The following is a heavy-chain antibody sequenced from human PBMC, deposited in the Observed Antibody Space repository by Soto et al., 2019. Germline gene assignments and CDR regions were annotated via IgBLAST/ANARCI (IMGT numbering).Heavy chain of an antibody. V-gene: IGHV3-33*01. J-gene: IGHJ6*02. CDR2: IWYDGSNK. Sequence: QVQLVESGGGVVQPGRSLRLSCAASGFTFSSYGMHWVRQAPGKGLEWGAVIWYDGSNKYYADSVKGRFTISRENSKNTLYLQMNSLRAEDTAVYYCARDRYGSGSYYTPSGMDVWGQGTTVTVSS. D-gene: IGHD3-10*01. CDR1: GFTFSSYG. CDR3: ARDRYGSGSYYTPSGMDV.